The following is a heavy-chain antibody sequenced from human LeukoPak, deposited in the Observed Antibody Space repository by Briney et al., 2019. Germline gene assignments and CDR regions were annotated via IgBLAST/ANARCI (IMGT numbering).Heavy chain of an antibody. CDR1: GYTFTGYY. J-gene: IGHJ4*02. Sequence: ASVKVSCKASGYTFTGYYMHWVRQAPGQGLEWMGWINPNSGGTNYAQKLQGRVTMTTDTSTSTAYMELRSLRSDDTAVYYCASGGYSYGPSSYYFDYWGQGTLVTVSS. CDR3: ASGGYSYGPSSYYFDY. V-gene: IGHV1-2*02. CDR2: INPNSGGT. D-gene: IGHD5-18*01.